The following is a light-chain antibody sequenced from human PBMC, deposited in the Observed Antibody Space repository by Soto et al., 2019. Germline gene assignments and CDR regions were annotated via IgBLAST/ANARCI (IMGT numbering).Light chain of an antibody. CDR2: GNN. Sequence: QSVLTQPPSVSGAPGQRVTISCTGSSSNIGAGYDVHWYLQLPGTAPKLLIYGNNNRPSGVPDRFSGSKSGTSASLAITGLQAEDEADYYCQSYDSGLSVVFGGGTQLTVL. J-gene: IGLJ2*01. CDR3: QSYDSGLSVV. CDR1: SSNIGAGYD. V-gene: IGLV1-40*01.